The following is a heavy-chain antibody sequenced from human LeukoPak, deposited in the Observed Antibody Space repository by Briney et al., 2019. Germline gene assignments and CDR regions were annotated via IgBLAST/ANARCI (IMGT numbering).Heavy chain of an antibody. Sequence: TSETLSLTCTVSGGSIGSGSYYWSWIRQPAGKGLEWIGRIYISGSTNYSPSLKSRVTISVDTSKNQFSLKLSSVTAADTAVYYRAGQKLFLDYYYYCYMDVWGKGTTVTISS. CDR1: GGSIGSGSYY. CDR2: IYISGST. V-gene: IGHV4-61*02. J-gene: IGHJ6*03. D-gene: IGHD2-21*01. CDR3: AGQKLFLDYYYYCYMDV.